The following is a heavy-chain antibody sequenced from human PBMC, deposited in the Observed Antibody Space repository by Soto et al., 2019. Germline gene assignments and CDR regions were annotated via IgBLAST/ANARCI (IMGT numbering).Heavy chain of an antibody. CDR1: GFTFSTYA. CDR3: AKAEGSSYGTEYSQH. V-gene: IGHV3-23*01. CDR2: IISSGGST. Sequence: EVQLLESGGGLVQPGGSLRLSCAASGFTFSTYAMNWVRQAPGKGLEWVSLIISSGGSTYYADSVKGRFTISRDNSKNTLYLQMNSLRADDTTVHYCAKAEGSSYGTEYSQHWGQGTLVTVSS. J-gene: IGHJ1*01. D-gene: IGHD6-13*01.